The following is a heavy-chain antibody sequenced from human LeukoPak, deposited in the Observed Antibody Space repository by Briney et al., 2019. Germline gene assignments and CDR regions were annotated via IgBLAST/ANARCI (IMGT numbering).Heavy chain of an antibody. CDR2: ITQDGSEK. D-gene: IGHD3-16*01. CDR3: ARGTGGGVVNWGIDY. CDR1: GFTFSSHS. Sequence: GGSLRLSCAASGFTFSSHSMNWARQAPGKGLEWVADITQDGSEKYYADSVKGRFTSSGDNAKNPLYLQMSSLRAEDTAVYYCARGTGGGVVNWGIDYWGQGTLVTVSS. V-gene: IGHV3-7*01. J-gene: IGHJ4*02.